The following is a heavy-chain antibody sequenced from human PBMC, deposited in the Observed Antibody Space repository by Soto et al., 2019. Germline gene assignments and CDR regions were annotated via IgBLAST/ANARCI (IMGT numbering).Heavy chain of an antibody. Sequence: GGSLRLSCAASGFTFSDYSMNWVRQAPGKGLEWVSYISSGGSTIYYADSVKGRFTISRDNVKNSLYLQMDSLRDEDTAVYYCARDRMRWTEILTGYLDYRADWGQGTQVTVSS. J-gene: IGHJ4*02. CDR3: ARDRMRWTEILTGYLDYRAD. V-gene: IGHV3-48*02. CDR1: GFTFSDYS. CDR2: ISSGGSTI. D-gene: IGHD3-9*01.